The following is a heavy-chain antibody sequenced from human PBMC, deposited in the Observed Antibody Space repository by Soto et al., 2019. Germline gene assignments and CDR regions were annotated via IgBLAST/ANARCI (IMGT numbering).Heavy chain of an antibody. CDR2: INPNSGGT. D-gene: IGHD5-12*01. Sequence: ASVKVSCKASGYTFTGYYMHWVRQAPGQGLEWMGWINPNSGGTNYAQKFQGWVTMTRDTSISTAYMELSRLRSDDTAVYYCARRRGYSGYGGGSYAFDIWGQGTMVTVSS. J-gene: IGHJ3*02. CDR3: ARRRGYSGYGGGSYAFDI. V-gene: IGHV1-2*04. CDR1: GYTFTGYY.